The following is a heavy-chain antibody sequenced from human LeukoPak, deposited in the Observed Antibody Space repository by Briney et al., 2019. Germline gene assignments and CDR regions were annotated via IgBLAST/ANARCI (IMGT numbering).Heavy chain of an antibody. J-gene: IGHJ1*01. CDR1: GGSVTRDY. V-gene: IGHV4-34*01. Sequence: MSSETLSLTCAVSGGSVTRDYWGWPRQAPGKGLEWLGEINKISPNGRANYNPSLTSRVTISLDTSKNQLSLHLTSVTAADTAVYYCARGTGASYRVYFLQWGLGTLVSVSS. CDR2: INKISPNGRA. CDR3: ARGTGASYRVYFLQ. D-gene: IGHD1-26*01.